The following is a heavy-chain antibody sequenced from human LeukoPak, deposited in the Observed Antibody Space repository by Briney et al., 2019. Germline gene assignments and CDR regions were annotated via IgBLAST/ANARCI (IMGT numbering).Heavy chain of an antibody. D-gene: IGHD3-16*02. CDR3: ARDLLGVWGSYHPPPYSGMDV. V-gene: IGHV1-69*04. CDR1: GCTFSSYT. J-gene: IGHJ6*02. Sequence: SVTVSFKSSGCTFSSYTISWVRQAPGQGREWMGRIIPILGIANYAQKFQGRVTITADKSTSTAYMELSSLRSEDTAVYYCARDLLGVWGSYHPPPYSGMDVWGQGTTVTVSS. CDR2: IIPILGIA.